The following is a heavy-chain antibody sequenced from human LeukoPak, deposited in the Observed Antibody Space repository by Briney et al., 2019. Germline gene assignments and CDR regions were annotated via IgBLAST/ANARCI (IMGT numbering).Heavy chain of an antibody. V-gene: IGHV3-9*03. CDR1: GFTFDDYA. CDR2: ISWNSGSI. CDR3: ARGTYDILTGDPPYFDY. J-gene: IGHJ4*02. Sequence: GGSLRLSCAASGFTFDDYAMHWVRQAPGKGLEWVSGISWNSGSIGYADSVKGRFTISRDNAKNSLYLQMNSLRAEDMALYYCARGTYDILTGDPPYFDYWGQGTLVTVSS. D-gene: IGHD3-9*01.